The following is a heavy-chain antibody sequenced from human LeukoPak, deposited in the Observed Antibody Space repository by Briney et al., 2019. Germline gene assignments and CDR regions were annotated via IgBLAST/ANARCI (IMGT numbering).Heavy chain of an antibody. J-gene: IGHJ4*02. CDR1: GFTFSSYA. Sequence: GASLRLSCAASGFTFSSYAMSWVRQAPRKGLEWVTAISGSGGSTYYADSVKGRFTISRDNSKNTLYLQMNSLRAEDTAVYYCAKQGSSGCLDYWGQGTLVTVSS. CDR3: AKQGSSGCLDY. CDR2: ISGSGGST. V-gene: IGHV3-23*01. D-gene: IGHD6-19*01.